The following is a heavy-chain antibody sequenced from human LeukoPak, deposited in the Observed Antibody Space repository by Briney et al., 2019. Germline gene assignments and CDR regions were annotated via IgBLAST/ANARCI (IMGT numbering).Heavy chain of an antibody. CDR3: VRGTGY. J-gene: IGHJ4*02. Sequence: GGSLRLSCSVSGLTFSTYVMHWVRQAPGKGLEYVSAISSNGDNTYYADSVKGRFTISRDNSKNTLYLQMSSLRADDTAVYYCVRGTGYWGQGTLVTVSS. CDR2: ISSNGDNT. CDR1: GLTFSTYV. V-gene: IGHV3-64D*06.